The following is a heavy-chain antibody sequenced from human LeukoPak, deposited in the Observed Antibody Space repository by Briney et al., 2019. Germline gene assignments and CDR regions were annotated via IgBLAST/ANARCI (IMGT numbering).Heavy chain of an antibody. Sequence: PGGSLRLSCAASGFTVSSNYMTWVRQAPGKRLEWVSGINIGGTTYYADSVKGRFTISRDNSKNALYLQMNSLRAEDTAVYYCARLAPNYYGSGSSYRYFDYWGQGTLVTVSS. J-gene: IGHJ4*02. CDR3: ARLAPNYYGSGSSYRYFDY. CDR1: GFTVSSNY. CDR2: INIGGTT. V-gene: IGHV3-53*01. D-gene: IGHD3-10*01.